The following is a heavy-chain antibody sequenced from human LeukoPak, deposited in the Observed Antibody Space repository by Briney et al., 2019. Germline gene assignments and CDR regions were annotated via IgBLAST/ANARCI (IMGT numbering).Heavy chain of an antibody. D-gene: IGHD3-22*01. CDR3: ASGTTYYYDSSGPIIDY. CDR1: GGSFSGYY. J-gene: IGHJ4*02. CDR2: INHSGST. Sequence: TSETLSLTCAVYGGSFSGYYWSWIRQPPGKGLEWIGEINHSGSTNYNPSLKSRVTISVDTSKNQSSLKLSSVTAADTAVYYCASGTTYYYDSSGPIIDYWGQGTLVTVSS. V-gene: IGHV4-34*01.